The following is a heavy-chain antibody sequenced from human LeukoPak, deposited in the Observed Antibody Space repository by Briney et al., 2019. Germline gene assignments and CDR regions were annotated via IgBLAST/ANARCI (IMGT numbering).Heavy chain of an antibody. J-gene: IGHJ4*02. Sequence: PGGSLRLSCSASGFTFSDAWMSWVRQAPGKGLEWVSSISSSSSYIYYADSVKGRFTISRDNAKNSLYLQMNSLRAEDTAVYYCARVRYYDFWSGYYFDYWGQGTLVTVSS. V-gene: IGHV3-21*01. D-gene: IGHD3-3*01. CDR3: ARVRYYDFWSGYYFDY. CDR2: ISSSSSYI. CDR1: GFTFSDAW.